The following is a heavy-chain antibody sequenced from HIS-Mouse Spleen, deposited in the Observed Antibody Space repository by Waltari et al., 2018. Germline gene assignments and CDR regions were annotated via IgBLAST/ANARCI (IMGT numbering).Heavy chain of an antibody. CDR3: AKASSGWLDY. J-gene: IGHJ4*02. CDR2: ISYDGSNK. CDR1: GFTFRCCG. Sequence: QVQLVESGGGVVQPGRSLRLSCAASGFTFRCCGMPWVRQAPGKGLEWVAVISYDGSNKYYADSVKGRFTISRDNSKNTLYLQMNSLRAEDTAVYYCAKASSGWLDYWGQGTLVTVSS. V-gene: IGHV3-30*18. D-gene: IGHD6-19*01.